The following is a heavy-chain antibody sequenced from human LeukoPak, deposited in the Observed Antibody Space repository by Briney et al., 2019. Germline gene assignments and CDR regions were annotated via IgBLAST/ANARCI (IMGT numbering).Heavy chain of an antibody. V-gene: IGHV3-30*02. CDR2: IRYDGSNK. J-gene: IGHJ6*02. Sequence: GGSLRLSCAASGFTFSSYGMHWVRQAPGKGLEWVAFIRYDGSNKYYADSVKGRFTISRDNSKNTLYLQMNSLRAEDTAVYYCAKDRKVAGRYYYYGMDVWGQGTTVTVSS. CDR1: GFTFSSYG. D-gene: IGHD6-19*01. CDR3: AKDRKVAGRYYYYGMDV.